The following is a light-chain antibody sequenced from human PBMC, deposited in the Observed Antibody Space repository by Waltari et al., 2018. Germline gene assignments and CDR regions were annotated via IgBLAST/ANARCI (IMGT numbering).Light chain of an antibody. CDR1: TIAAKS. J-gene: IGLJ2*01. V-gene: IGLV3-21*02. CDR2: DDR. CDR3: QVWDTTGDHVV. Sequence: SYVLTQPPSVSVPPGRTARITCPGNTIAAKSAHWYRQKPGQAPVLVVRDDRDRPSGTPERVSGSSSGNTATLTVSRVEAGDEAVYYCQVWDTTGDHVVFGGGTRLTVL.